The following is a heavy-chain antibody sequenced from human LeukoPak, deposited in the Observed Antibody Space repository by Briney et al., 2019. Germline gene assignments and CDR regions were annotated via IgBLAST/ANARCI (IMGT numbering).Heavy chain of an antibody. J-gene: IGHJ6*02. Sequence: GGSLRLSCAASGLTFSTYAMRWIRQAPGKGLEWVSSIGGGGTTSYADSVKGRFTISRDLSKNTLYLQMNSLRAEDTAVYYCARQRTFYGDLCGMDVWGQGTTVTVSS. V-gene: IGHV3-23*01. CDR3: ARQRTFYGDLCGMDV. CDR2: IGGGGTT. CDR1: GLTFSTYA. D-gene: IGHD2/OR15-2a*01.